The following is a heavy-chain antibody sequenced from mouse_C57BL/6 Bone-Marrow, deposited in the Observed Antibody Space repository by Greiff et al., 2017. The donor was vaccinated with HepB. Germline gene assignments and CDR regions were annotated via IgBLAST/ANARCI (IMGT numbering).Heavy chain of an antibody. D-gene: IGHD1-1*01. CDR2: IRNKANNHAT. CDR1: GFTFSDAW. CDR3: TRPEYYGRDYAMDY. Sequence: EVKLMESGGGLVQPGGSMKLSCAASGFTFSDAWMDWVRQSPEKGLEWVAEIRNKANNHATYYAESVKGRFTISRDDSKSSVYLQMNSLRAEDTGIYYCTRPEYYGRDYAMDYWGQGTSVTVSS. J-gene: IGHJ4*01. V-gene: IGHV6-6*01.